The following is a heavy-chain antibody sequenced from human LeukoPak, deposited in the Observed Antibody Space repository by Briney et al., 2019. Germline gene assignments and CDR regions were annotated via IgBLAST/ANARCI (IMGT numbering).Heavy chain of an antibody. D-gene: IGHD5-18*01. CDR1: GFTFSSYD. J-gene: IGHJ4*02. CDR2: ISTAGDT. V-gene: IGHV3-13*01. CDR3: ARWQNTYGFDY. Sequence: GGSLRLFCAASGFTFSSYDMHWVRQATGKGLEWVSGISTAGDTYYPGSVKGRFTISRENAKNSLYLQVNSLRAGDTAVYYCARWQNTYGFDYWGQGSLVTVSS.